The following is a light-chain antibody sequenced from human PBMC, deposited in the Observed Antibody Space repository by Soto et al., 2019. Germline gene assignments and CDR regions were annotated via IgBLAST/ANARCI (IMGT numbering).Light chain of an antibody. CDR1: SGHSSYA. CDR3: QTWGTYVV. V-gene: IGLV4-69*01. CDR2: VNSDGSH. Sequence: QPVLTQSPSASASLGASVKLTCILSSGHSSYAIAWHQQQPEKGPRYLMKVNSDGSHSKGDGIPDRFSGSSSGAERYLTISSLQSEDEADYYCQTWGTYVVFGGGTQLTVL. J-gene: IGLJ2*01.